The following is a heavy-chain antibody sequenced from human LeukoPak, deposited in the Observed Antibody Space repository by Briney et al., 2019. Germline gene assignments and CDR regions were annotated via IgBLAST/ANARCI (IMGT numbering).Heavy chain of an antibody. CDR1: GFTLSSYA. D-gene: IGHD5-18*01. V-gene: IGHV3-23*01. CDR2: ISGSGGST. J-gene: IGHJ3*02. CDR3: AKHQRVGRGEQLWPDDAFDI. Sequence: GGSLRLSCAASGFTLSSYAMSWVRQAPGKGLEWVSAISGSGGSTYYADCVKGRFTISRDNSKNTLYLQMNSLRAEYTAVYYCAKHQRVGRGEQLWPDDAFDIWGQGTMVTVSS.